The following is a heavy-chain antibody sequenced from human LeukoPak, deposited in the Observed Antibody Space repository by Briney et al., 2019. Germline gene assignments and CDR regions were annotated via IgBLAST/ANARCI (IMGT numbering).Heavy chain of an antibody. CDR3: VRLYTTVYFDY. CDR1: GGSISSSRFF. CDR2: VFESGST. D-gene: IGHD4-17*01. J-gene: IGHJ4*02. Sequence: PSETLSLTCTVSGGSISSSRFFWGRIRQPPGKGLEWVGTVFESGSTYYNPSLKSRVTISVDTSKNHFSLKLSSVTATDTAVYYCVRLYTTVYFDYWGQGTLVTVSS. V-gene: IGHV4-39*02.